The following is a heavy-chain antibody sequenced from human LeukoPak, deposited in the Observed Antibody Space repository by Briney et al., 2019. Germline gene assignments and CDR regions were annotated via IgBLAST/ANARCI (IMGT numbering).Heavy chain of an antibody. J-gene: IGHJ4*02. Sequence: GGSLRLSCAASGFTFRNYWMGWVRQAPGKGLEWVANTKPDGSAEYYADSVRGRFTTSRDNAKNSLYLQMNSLRAEDTAVYYCARVIGSYGDSAYWGQGTLVTVSS. V-gene: IGHV3-7*01. D-gene: IGHD3-16*01. CDR1: GFTFRNYW. CDR3: ARVIGSYGDSAY. CDR2: TKPDGSAE.